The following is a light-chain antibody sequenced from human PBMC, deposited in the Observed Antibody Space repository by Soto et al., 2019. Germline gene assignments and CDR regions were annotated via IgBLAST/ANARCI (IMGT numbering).Light chain of an antibody. CDR1: QSVSSY. CDR3: QRRSNLFT. Sequence: EIVLTQSPATLSLSPGERATLSCRASQSVSSYLAWYQQKPGQAPRLLIYDASNRATGIPARFSGSGSETDFTLTISILEPEDFAVYYCQRRSNLFTCGPGTKVDIK. J-gene: IGKJ3*01. V-gene: IGKV3-11*01. CDR2: DAS.